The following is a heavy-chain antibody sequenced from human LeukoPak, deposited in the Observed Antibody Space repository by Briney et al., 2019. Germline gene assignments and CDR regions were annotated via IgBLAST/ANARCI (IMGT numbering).Heavy chain of an antibody. D-gene: IGHD1-26*01. J-gene: IGHJ4*02. V-gene: IGHV3-64D*06. CDR3: VKGGSYSLGGDY. Sequence: PGGSLRLSCSASGFTFSSYAMHWVRQAPGKGLEYVSAISSNGGSTYYADSVKGRFTISRDNSKNTLYLQMSSLRGEETAVYYCVKGGSYSLGGDYWGQGTLVTVSS. CDR2: ISSNGGST. CDR1: GFTFSSYA.